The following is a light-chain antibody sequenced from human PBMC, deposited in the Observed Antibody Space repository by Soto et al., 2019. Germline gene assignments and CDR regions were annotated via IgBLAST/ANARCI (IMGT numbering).Light chain of an antibody. J-gene: IGLJ1*01. CDR3: QSYDSSLSGFDV. CDR1: SSNIGAGYD. CDR2: GNS. V-gene: IGLV1-40*01. Sequence: QAVVTQPPSVSGSPGQRVTISCTGTSSNIGAGYDVHWYQQLPGTAPKLLIYGNSNRPSGVADRFSGSKSGTSASLAITGLQAEDEADYYCQSYDSSLSGFDVFGTGTKVTVL.